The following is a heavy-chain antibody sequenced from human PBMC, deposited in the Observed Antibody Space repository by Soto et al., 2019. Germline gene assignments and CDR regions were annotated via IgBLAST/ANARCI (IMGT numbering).Heavy chain of an antibody. CDR2: IGSKGETYAT. J-gene: IGHJ4*02. CDR3: SRDDSDWFFN. V-gene: IGHV3-73*02. CDR1: GFTFGASA. Sequence: EVQLVESGGGLVQPGGSLKLSCAASGFTFGASARQWVRQASGKGLEWLGRIGSKGETYATAYAASVKGRFTISRDDSKNTAYLQMNSLESEDTAVYYCSRDDSDWFFNWGRGTLVTVSS. D-gene: IGHD3-9*01.